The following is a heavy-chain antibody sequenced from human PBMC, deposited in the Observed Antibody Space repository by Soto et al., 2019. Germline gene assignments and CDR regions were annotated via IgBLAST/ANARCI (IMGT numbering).Heavy chain of an antibody. CDR3: ARSPYSVSYLAYFDY. CDR2: ISYDGSNK. Sequence: QVQLVESGGGVVQPGRSLRLSCAASGFTFSSYGMHWVRQAPGKGLEWVAVISYDGSNKYYADSVKGRFTISRDNSKITLYLEMNSLRAEDTAVYYWARSPYSVSYLAYFDYWGQGALVTVSS. J-gene: IGHJ4*02. V-gene: IGHV3-30*03. D-gene: IGHD1-26*01. CDR1: GFTFSSYG.